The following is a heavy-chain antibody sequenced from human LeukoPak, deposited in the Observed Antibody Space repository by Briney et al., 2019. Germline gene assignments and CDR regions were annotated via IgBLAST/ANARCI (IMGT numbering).Heavy chain of an antibody. CDR2: IYHSGST. CDR3: ASSSSSSWSNWFDP. J-gene: IGHJ5*02. Sequence: PSETLSLTCAVSGGSISSSNWWSWVRQPPGKGLEWIGEIYHSGSTNYNPSLKSRVTISVDKSKNQFSLKLSSVTAADTAVYYCASSSSSSWSNWFDPWGQGTLVTVSS. D-gene: IGHD6-13*01. CDR1: GGSISSSNW. V-gene: IGHV4-4*02.